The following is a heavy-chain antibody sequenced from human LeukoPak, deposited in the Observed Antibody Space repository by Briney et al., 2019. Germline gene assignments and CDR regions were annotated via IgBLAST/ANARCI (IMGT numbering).Heavy chain of an antibody. CDR1: GFTFSSYG. J-gene: IGHJ3*02. D-gene: IGHD3-16*01. CDR2: IMNDGSQE. CDR3: ARDDALGDNALDI. V-gene: IGHV3-33*01. Sequence: GGSLRLSCAASGFTFSSYGMHWVRQAPGKGLEWVAVIMNDGSQEKYADSVKGRFTISRDNSKNTLFLQMNSLRAEDTAVYYCARDDALGDNALDIWGQGKMVTVSS.